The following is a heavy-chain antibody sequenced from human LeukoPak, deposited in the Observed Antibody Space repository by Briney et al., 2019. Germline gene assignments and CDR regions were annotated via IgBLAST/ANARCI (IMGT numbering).Heavy chain of an antibody. J-gene: IGHJ6*03. CDR3: ARERGYGNGDYYYFYMDV. CDR2: INPSGGST. CDR1: GYTFIPYH. Sequence: ASVKVSCKASGYTFIPYHIYWVRQAPGQGLEGMGSINPSGGSTKYTQKFPGRVTMTRDMSTSTVYMELSNLRSEDTAVYYCARERGYGNGDYYYFYMDVWGKGTTVTVSS. V-gene: IGHV1-46*01. D-gene: IGHD2-15*01.